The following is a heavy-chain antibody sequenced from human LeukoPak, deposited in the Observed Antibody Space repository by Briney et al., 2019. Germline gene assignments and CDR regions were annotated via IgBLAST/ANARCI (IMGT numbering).Heavy chain of an antibody. CDR1: GFTFSSYG. V-gene: IGHV3-23*01. CDR2: ISGSGGST. J-gene: IGHJ5*02. Sequence: LPGGSLRLSCAASGFTFSSYGMHWVRQAPGKGLEWVSAISGSGGSTYYADSVKGRFTISRDNSKNTLYLQMNSLRAEDTAVYYCARLGGGSYQLLGANLDPNWFDPWGQGTLVTVSS. CDR3: ARLGGGSYQLLGANLDPNWFDP. D-gene: IGHD2-2*01.